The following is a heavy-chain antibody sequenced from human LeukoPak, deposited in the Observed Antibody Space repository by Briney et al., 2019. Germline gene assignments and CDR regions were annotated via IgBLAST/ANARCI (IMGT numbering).Heavy chain of an antibody. CDR3: ARRGLEYSSSGNWFDP. J-gene: IGHJ5*02. CDR1: GYTFTSYD. Sequence: ASVKVSCKASGYTFTSYDINWVRQATGQGLEWMGRINPNSGGTNYAQKFQGRVTMTRDTSISTAYMELSRLRSDDTAVYYCARRGLEYSSSGNWFDPWGQGTLVTVSS. D-gene: IGHD6-6*01. CDR2: INPNSGGT. V-gene: IGHV1-2*06.